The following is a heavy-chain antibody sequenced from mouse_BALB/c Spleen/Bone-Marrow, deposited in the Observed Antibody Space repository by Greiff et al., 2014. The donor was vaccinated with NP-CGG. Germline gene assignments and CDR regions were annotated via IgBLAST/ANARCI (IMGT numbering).Heavy chain of an antibody. D-gene: IGHD1-1*01. CDR3: ARHPIYYYGSSWGNYAMDY. CDR1: GFTFSSYI. V-gene: IGHV5-12-2*01. Sequence: EVMLVESGGGLVQPGGSLKLSCAASGFTFSSYIMSWVRQTPEKRLEWVAYISNGGGSTHYPDTVKGRFTISRDNAKNTLYLQMSSLKSEDTAMYYCARHPIYYYGSSWGNYAMDYWGQGTSVIVSS. J-gene: IGHJ4*01. CDR2: ISNGGGST.